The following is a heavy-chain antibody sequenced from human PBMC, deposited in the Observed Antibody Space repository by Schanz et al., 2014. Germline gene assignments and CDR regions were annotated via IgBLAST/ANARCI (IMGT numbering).Heavy chain of an antibody. J-gene: IGHJ4*02. D-gene: IGHD2-8*01. CDR1: GFTVSTNY. V-gene: IGHV3-53*01. Sequence: EVQLVESGGGLIHPGGSLRLSCAVSGFTVSTNYMTWVRQAPGKGLECVSVLYTGGSTFYAESVRGRFFISRDAAKDSLFLQMTSLRADDTAVYFCAREYASTWFESNVMAGRIDNWGQGTLVTVSS. CDR3: AREYASTWFESNVMAGRIDN. CDR2: LYTGGST.